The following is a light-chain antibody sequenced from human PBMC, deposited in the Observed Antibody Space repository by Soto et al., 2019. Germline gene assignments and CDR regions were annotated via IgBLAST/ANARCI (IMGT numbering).Light chain of an antibody. V-gene: IGLV2-11*01. J-gene: IGLJ3*02. Sequence: QSALTQPRSVSGSPGQSVTISCTGTNSDVGGYNYVSWYQQYPGKAPKLMISGVSERPSGVPDRFSGSKSGNTASLTISGLQAEDVADYYCCSYVDTDTWVFGGGTKLTVL. CDR3: CSYVDTDTWV. CDR2: GVS. CDR1: NSDVGGYNY.